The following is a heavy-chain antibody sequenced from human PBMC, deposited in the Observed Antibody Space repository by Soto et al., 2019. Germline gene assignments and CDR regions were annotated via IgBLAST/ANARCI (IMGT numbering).Heavy chain of an antibody. V-gene: IGHV1-69*13. D-gene: IGHD5-18*01. CDR3: ASSVDPAMCFDY. J-gene: IGHJ4*02. CDR1: GGTFSSYA. Sequence: SVKVSCKASGGTFSSYAISWVRQAPGQGLEWMGGIIPIFGTANYAQKFQGRVTITADESTSTAYMELSSLRSEDTAVYYCASSVDPAMCFDYWGQGTLVTVSS. CDR2: IIPIFGTA.